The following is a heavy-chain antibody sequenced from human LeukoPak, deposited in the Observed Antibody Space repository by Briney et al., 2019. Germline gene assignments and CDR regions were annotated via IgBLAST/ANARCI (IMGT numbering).Heavy chain of an antibody. V-gene: IGHV3-21*01. CDR1: GFTFSSYS. D-gene: IGHD2-15*01. CDR3: ARDQGYCSGGSCYLTSYYYYYGMDV. CDR2: VLSSSTYI. J-gene: IGHJ6*02. Sequence: PGGSLRLSCAASGFTFSSYSMNWVRQAPGKGLEWVSSVLSSSTYIYYADSVKGRFTISRDNAKNSLYLQMNSLRAEDTAVYYCARDQGYCSGGSCYLTSYYYYYGMDVWGQGTTVTVSS.